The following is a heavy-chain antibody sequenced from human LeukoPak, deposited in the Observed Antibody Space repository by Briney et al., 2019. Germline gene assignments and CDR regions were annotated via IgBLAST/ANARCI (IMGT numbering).Heavy chain of an antibody. V-gene: IGHV1-18*01. CDR1: GYTFTSYG. CDR3: ARDLEEPYSSGWYKITDY. Sequence: ASVKVSCKASGYTFTSYGISWVRQAPGQGLEWMGWISAYNGNTNYAQKLQGRVTMTTDTSTSTAYMELRSLRSDDTAVYYCARDLEEPYSSGWYKITDYWGQGTLVTVSS. J-gene: IGHJ4*02. CDR2: ISAYNGNT. D-gene: IGHD6-19*01.